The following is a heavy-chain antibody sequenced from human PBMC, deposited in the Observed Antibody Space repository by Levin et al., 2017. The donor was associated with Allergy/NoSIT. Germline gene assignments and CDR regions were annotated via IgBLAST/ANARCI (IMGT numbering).Heavy chain of an antibody. CDR3: ARDRGGIQLWPYYYYYMDV. Sequence: SETLSLTCTVSGGSISSYYWSWIRQPPGKGLEWIGYIYYSGSTNYNPSLKSRVTISVDTSKNQFSLKLSSVTAADTAVYYCARDRGGIQLWPYYYYYMDVWGKGTTVTVSS. V-gene: IGHV4-59*01. D-gene: IGHD5-18*01. CDR2: IYYSGST. J-gene: IGHJ6*03. CDR1: GGSISSYY.